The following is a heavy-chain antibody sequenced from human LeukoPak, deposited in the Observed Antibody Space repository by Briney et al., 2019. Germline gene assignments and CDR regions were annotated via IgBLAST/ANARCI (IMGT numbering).Heavy chain of an antibody. CDR2: INHSGST. J-gene: IGHJ4*02. CDR3: ARSFDSSGYRSDY. V-gene: IGHV4-34*01. D-gene: IGHD3-22*01. CDR1: GGSFGGYY. Sequence: SETLSPTCAVYGGSFGGYYWSWIRQPPGKGLEWIGEINHSGSTNYNPSLKSRVTISVDTSKNQFSLKLSSVTAADTAVYYCARSFDSSGYRSDYWGQGTLVTVSS.